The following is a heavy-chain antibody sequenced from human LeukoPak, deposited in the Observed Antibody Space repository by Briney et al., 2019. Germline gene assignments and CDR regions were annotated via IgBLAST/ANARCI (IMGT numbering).Heavy chain of an antibody. V-gene: IGHV1-18*01. CDR3: ARDHGPDYYYYGMDV. CDR2: ISAYNGNT. Sequence: ASVKVSCKASGYTFTSYGISWVRQAPGQGLEWMGWISAYNGNTNYAQKLQGRVTMTTDTSTSTAYMELRSLRSDDTAVYYCARDHGPDYYYYGMDVWGQGTTVTVSS. D-gene: IGHD2-8*01. CDR1: GYTFTSYG. J-gene: IGHJ6*02.